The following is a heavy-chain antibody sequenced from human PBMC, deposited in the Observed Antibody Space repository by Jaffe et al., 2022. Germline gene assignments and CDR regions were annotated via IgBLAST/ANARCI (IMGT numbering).Heavy chain of an antibody. CDR2: INAGNGNT. CDR1: GYTFTSYA. Sequence: QVQLVQSGAEVKKPGASVKVSCKASGYTFTSYAMHWVRQAPGQRLEWMGWINAGNGNTKYSQKFQGRVTITRDTSASTAYMELSSLRSEDTAVYYCARDFGELGYQLLKPPGLYYYYYMDVWGKGTSVTVSS. V-gene: IGHV1-3*01. CDR3: ARDFGELGYQLLKPPGLYYYYYMDV. D-gene: IGHD2-2*01. J-gene: IGHJ6*03.